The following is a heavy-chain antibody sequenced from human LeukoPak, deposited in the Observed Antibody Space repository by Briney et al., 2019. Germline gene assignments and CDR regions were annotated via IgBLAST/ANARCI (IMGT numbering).Heavy chain of an antibody. V-gene: IGHV3-48*01. CDR3: ARDYIPIAAGTTTILVS. CDR2: ISVGSETI. J-gene: IGHJ4*02. D-gene: IGHD6-13*01. Sequence: GGSLRLSCAASGFTFTSHSMNWVRQAPGKGLEWISYISVGSETIYYTDSVRGRFTISRDNSKNTLYLQMNSLRAEDTAVYYCARDYIPIAAGTTTILVSWGQGTLVTVSS. CDR1: GFTFTSHS.